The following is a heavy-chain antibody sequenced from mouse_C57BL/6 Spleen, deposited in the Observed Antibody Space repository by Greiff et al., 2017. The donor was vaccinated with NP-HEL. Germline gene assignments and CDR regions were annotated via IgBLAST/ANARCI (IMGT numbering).Heavy chain of an antibody. CDR2: ISSGGDYF. CDR3: TRDRDSSGYYAMDY. V-gene: IGHV5-9-1*02. J-gene: IGHJ4*01. Sequence: EVQRVESGEGLVKPGGSLKLSCAASGFTFSSYAMSWVRQTPEKRLEWVAYISSGGDYFYYADSVKGRFPISRDNARNTLYLQMSSLKSEDTAMYYCTRDRDSSGYYAMDYWGQGTSVTVSS. D-gene: IGHD3-2*02. CDR1: GFTFSSYA.